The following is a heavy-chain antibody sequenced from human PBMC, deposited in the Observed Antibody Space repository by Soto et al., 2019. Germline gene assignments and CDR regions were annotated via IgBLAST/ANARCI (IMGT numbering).Heavy chain of an antibody. J-gene: IGHJ5*01. CDR3: ASSNPTQISAAGINWFDS. Sequence: SETLSLTCTVSGGSISSSSYYWGWIRQPPGKGLEWIGSIYYSGSTYYNPSLKSRVTISVDTSKNQFSLKLSSVTAADTAVYYCASSNPTQISAAGINWFDSRGQGTLVIVSS. D-gene: IGHD6-13*01. V-gene: IGHV4-39*01. CDR2: IYYSGST. CDR1: GGSISSSSYY.